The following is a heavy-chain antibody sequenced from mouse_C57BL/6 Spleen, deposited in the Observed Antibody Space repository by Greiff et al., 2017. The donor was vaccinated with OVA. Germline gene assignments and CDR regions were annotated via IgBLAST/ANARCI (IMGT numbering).Heavy chain of an antibody. J-gene: IGHJ3*01. Sequence: EVQVVESGGGLVKPGGSLKLSCAASGFTFSSYAMSWVRQTPEKRLEWVATISDGGSYTYYPDNVKGRFTISRDNAKNNLYLQMSHLKSEDTAMYYCARGGDSSGSWFAYWGQGTLVTVSA. CDR2: ISDGGSYT. CDR3: ARGGDSSGSWFAY. V-gene: IGHV5-4*01. D-gene: IGHD3-2*02. CDR1: GFTFSSYA.